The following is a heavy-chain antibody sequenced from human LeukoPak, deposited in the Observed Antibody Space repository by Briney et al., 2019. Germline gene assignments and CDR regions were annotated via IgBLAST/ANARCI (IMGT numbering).Heavy chain of an antibody. Sequence: GGSLRLSCAASGFTFSSYAMHWVRQAPGKGLEWVAVISYDGSNKYYADSAKGRFTISRDNSKNTLYLQMNSLRAEDTAVYYCARDADMGYSGYDWFRYWGQGTLVTVSS. CDR3: ARDADMGYSGYDWFRY. V-gene: IGHV3-30*04. D-gene: IGHD5-12*01. CDR2: ISYDGSNK. J-gene: IGHJ4*02. CDR1: GFTFSSYA.